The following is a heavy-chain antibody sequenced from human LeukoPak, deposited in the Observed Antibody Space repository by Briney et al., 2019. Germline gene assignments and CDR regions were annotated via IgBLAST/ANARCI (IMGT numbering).Heavy chain of an antibody. CDR2: IYYSGST. V-gene: IGHV4-59*01. CDR3: AREGGYSGYDWIDY. D-gene: IGHD5-12*01. J-gene: IGHJ4*02. Sequence: PSETLSLTCTVSGGSISSYYWSWIRQPPGKGLEWIGYIYYSGSTNYNPSLKSRVTISVDTSKNQFSLELSSVTAADTAVYYCAREGGYSGYDWIDYWGQGTLVAVSS. CDR1: GGSISSYY.